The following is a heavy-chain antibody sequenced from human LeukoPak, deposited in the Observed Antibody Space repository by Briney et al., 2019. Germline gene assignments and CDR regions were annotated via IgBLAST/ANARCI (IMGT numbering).Heavy chain of an antibody. D-gene: IGHD3-10*01. Sequence: SGGSLRLSCAASGFTFSSYGMTWVRQAPGKGLEWVSGISGGPVSTNYADSVKGRFTISRDNSKNTLYLQMNSLRAEDTAVYYCAKDRQYYYGSGEFDYWGQGTLVTVAS. CDR1: GFTFSSYG. CDR3: AKDRQYYYGSGEFDY. CDR2: ISGGPVST. J-gene: IGHJ4*02. V-gene: IGHV3-23*01.